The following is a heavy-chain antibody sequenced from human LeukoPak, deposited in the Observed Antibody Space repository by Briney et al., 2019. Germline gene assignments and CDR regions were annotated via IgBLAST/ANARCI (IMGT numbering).Heavy chain of an antibody. CDR1: GFIFSDHW. CDR2: IKQDGSEK. CDR3: ARGNHHGSGSYDY. J-gene: IGHJ4*02. V-gene: IGHV3-7*02. Sequence: QPGGSLRLSCAASGFIFSDHWMTWVRQAPGKGLEWVANIKQDGSEKYYVDSVKGRFTISRDNAKNSLYLQMNSLRAEDTAVYYCARGNHHGSGSYDYWGQGTLVTVSS. D-gene: IGHD3-10*01.